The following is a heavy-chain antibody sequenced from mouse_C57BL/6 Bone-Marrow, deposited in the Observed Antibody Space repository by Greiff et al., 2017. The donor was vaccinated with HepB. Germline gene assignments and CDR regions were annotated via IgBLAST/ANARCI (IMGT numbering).Heavy chain of an antibody. J-gene: IGHJ4*01. CDR2: ISNLAYSI. Sequence: EVKLMESGGGLVQPGGSLKLSCAASGFTFSDYGMAWVRQAPRKGPEWVAFISNLAYSIYYADTVTGRFTISRENAKNTLYLEMSSLRSEDTAMYYCARRVLWDAMDYWGQGTSVTVSS. CDR3: ARRVLWDAMDY. D-gene: IGHD1-1*02. V-gene: IGHV5-15*01. CDR1: GFTFSDYG.